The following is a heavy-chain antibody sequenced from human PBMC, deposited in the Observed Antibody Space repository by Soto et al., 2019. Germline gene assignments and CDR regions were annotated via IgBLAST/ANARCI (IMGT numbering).Heavy chain of an antibody. D-gene: IGHD3-22*01. CDR1: GGSISSSSYY. J-gene: IGHJ4*02. V-gene: IGHV4-39*01. Sequence: SETLSLTCTVSGGSISSSSYYWGWIRQPPGKGLEWIGSIYYSGSTYYNPSLKSRVTISVDTSKNQFSLKLSSVTAADTAVYYCARQGGWGALNYYDSSGSRFFDYWGQGTLVTVSS. CDR3: ARQGGWGALNYYDSSGSRFFDY. CDR2: IYYSGST.